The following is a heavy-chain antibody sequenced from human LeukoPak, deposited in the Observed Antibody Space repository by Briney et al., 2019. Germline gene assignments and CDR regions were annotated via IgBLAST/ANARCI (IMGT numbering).Heavy chain of an antibody. CDR3: ARDLVGIVGATGEIDY. CDR1: GGSISSSSYY. Sequence: SETLSLTCTVSGGSISSSSYYWGWIRQPPGKGLEWIGSIYYSGSTYYNPSLKSRVTISVDTSKNQFSLKLSSVTAADTAVYYCARDLVGIVGATGEIDYWGQGTLVTVSS. V-gene: IGHV4-39*07. CDR2: IYYSGST. D-gene: IGHD1-26*01. J-gene: IGHJ4*02.